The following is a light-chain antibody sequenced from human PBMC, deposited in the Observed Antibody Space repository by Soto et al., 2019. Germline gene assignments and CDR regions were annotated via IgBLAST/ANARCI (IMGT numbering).Light chain of an antibody. Sequence: EIVMTQSPATLSVSPGERATLSCRASQNVRTNLAWYQRKSGQAPRLLIYCASTRATGTPARISGSGSGTEFTLPISGLHSEDSAVYYCQQSKNWPLITFGQGTRLEIK. V-gene: IGKV3-15*01. J-gene: IGKJ5*01. CDR2: CAS. CDR3: QQSKNWPLIT. CDR1: QNVRTN.